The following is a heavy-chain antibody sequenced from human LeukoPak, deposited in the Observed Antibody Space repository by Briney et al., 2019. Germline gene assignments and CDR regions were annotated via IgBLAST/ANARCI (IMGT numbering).Heavy chain of an antibody. CDR3: AREYCSGGSCYSYYYYYYMDV. D-gene: IGHD2-15*01. Sequence: QPGGSLRLSCAASGFTFSSYWMSWVRQAPGKGLEWVANIKQDGSEKYYVDSVKGRFTISRDNAKNSLYLQMNSPRAEDTAVYYCAREYCSGGSCYSYYYYYYMDVWGKGTTVTVSS. V-gene: IGHV3-7*01. J-gene: IGHJ6*03. CDR2: IKQDGSEK. CDR1: GFTFSSYW.